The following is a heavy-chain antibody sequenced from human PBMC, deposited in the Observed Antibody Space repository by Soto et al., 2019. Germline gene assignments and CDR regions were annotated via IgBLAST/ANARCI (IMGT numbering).Heavy chain of an antibody. CDR1: GFTFSSYA. J-gene: IGHJ6*02. V-gene: IGHV3-23*01. CDR3: AKAGGDFWSGYFYYGIDV. D-gene: IGHD3-3*01. CDR2: ISGSGGST. Sequence: GGSLRLSCAASGFTFSSYAMSWVRQAPGKGLEWVSAISGSGGSTYYADSVKGRFTISRDNSKNTLYLQMNSLRAEDTAVYYCAKAGGDFWSGYFYYGIDVWGQGTTVPVS.